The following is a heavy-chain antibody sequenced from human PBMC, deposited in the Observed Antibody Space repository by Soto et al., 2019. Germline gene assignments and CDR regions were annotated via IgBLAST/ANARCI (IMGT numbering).Heavy chain of an antibody. V-gene: IGHV3-74*01. J-gene: IGHJ6*02. Sequence: EVQLVESGGGLVKPGGSLRLSCAASGFFFSGFWMHWVRQAPGKGLVWVSHINYDGSSRTYSDPVKGRFSISRDNANNTEYPQMKSRTAEDTAVHYCARGHYYAMVVWGQGDTATVS. CDR2: INYDGSSR. CDR1: GFFFSGFW. CDR3: ARGHYYAMVV.